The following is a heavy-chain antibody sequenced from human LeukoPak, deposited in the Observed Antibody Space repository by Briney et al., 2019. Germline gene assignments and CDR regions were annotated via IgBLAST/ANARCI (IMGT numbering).Heavy chain of an antibody. D-gene: IGHD3-9*01. CDR1: GGSISSYY. Sequence: SQTLSLTCTVSGGSISSYYWSWIRQPAGKGLEWIGRIYTSGSTNYNPSLKSRVTMSVDTSENQFSLKLSSVTAADTAVYYCARDTPGYPPFDIWGQGTMVTVSS. CDR2: IYTSGST. CDR3: ARDTPGYPPFDI. J-gene: IGHJ3*02. V-gene: IGHV4-4*07.